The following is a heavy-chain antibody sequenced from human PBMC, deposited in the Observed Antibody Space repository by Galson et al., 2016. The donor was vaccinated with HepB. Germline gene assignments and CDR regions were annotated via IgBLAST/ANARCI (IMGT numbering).Heavy chain of an antibody. CDR2: ISSSSSYI. CDR1: GLKFSTYW. V-gene: IGHV3-21*01. D-gene: IGHD1-7*01. J-gene: IGHJ4*02. CDR3: ARASGYNWNYLMIFNYFDY. Sequence: SLRLSCAVSGLKFSTYWMTWVHQAPGKGLEWVSSISSSSSYIYYADSVKGRFTISRDNAKNSLYLQMNSLRAEDTAVYYCARASGYNWNYLMIFNYFDYWGQGTLVTVSS.